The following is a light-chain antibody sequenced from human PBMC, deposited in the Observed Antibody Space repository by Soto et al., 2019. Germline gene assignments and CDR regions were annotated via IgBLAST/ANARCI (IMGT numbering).Light chain of an antibody. CDR3: QQYENLTPT. V-gene: IGKV1-5*01. Sequence: THTTKSPSTLSASVGERVIIPCRASQSISNWLAWYQQKPGKAPKLLIYDASRLETGVPSRFSGSGLGTDFAFTISTLQPDDFATYVCQQYENLTPTVGGGTQGELK. CDR2: DAS. J-gene: IGKJ4*01. CDR1: QSISNW.